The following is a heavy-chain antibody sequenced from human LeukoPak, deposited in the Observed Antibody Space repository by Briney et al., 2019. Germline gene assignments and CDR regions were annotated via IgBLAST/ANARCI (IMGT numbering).Heavy chain of an antibody. J-gene: IGHJ4*02. CDR1: GYTFTSYD. V-gene: IGHV1-8*01. CDR2: MNPNSGNT. Sequence: GASVKVSCKASGYTFTSYDINWVRQATGQGLEWMGWMNPNSGNTGYAQKFQGRVTMTRNTSISTAYMELRSLRSGDTAVYYCARATAGLGHFDYWGQGTLVTVSS. CDR3: ARATAGLGHFDY. D-gene: IGHD6-19*01.